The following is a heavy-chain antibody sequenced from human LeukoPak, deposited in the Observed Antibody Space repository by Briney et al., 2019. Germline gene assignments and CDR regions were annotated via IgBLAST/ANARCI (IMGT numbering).Heavy chain of an antibody. CDR3: ARAVAADSLDYYYYGMDV. Sequence: GGSLRLSCAASGFTFSDYYMSWVRQAPGKGLEWVSVIYSGGSTYYADSVKGRFTISRHNSKNTLYLQMNSLRAEDTAVYYCARAVAADSLDYYYYGMDVWGQGTTVTVSS. V-gene: IGHV3-53*04. D-gene: IGHD6-19*01. CDR2: IYSGGST. CDR1: GFTFSDYY. J-gene: IGHJ6*02.